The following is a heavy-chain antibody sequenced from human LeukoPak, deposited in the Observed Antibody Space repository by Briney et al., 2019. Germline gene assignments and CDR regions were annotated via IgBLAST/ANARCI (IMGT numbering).Heavy chain of an antibody. J-gene: IGHJ6*02. CDR3: ARDDYGDYSHYYGMDV. Sequence: ASAKVSCKASGYTFTGYYMHWVRQAPGQGLEWMGWINPNSGGTNYAQKFQGRVTMTRDTSISTAYMELSRLRSDDTAVYYCARDDYGDYSHYYGMDVWGQGTTVTVSS. CDR2: INPNSGGT. CDR1: GYTFTGYY. V-gene: IGHV1-2*02. D-gene: IGHD4-17*01.